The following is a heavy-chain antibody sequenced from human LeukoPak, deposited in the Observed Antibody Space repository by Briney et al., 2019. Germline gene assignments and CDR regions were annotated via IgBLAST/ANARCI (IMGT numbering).Heavy chain of an antibody. D-gene: IGHD1-7*01. J-gene: IGHJ3*02. V-gene: IGHV4-38-2*01. CDR2: IYHSGST. CDR3: ARWTGTTDAFDI. CDR1: GYSISSGYY. Sequence: ASETLSLTCAVSGYSISSGYYWGWIRQPPGTGLEWIGSIYHSGSTYYNPSLKSRVTISVDTSKNQFSLKLSSVTAADTAVYYCARWTGTTDAFDIWGQGTMVTVSS.